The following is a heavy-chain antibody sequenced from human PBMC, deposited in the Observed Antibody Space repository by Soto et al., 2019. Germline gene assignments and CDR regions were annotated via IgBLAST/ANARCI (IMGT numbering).Heavy chain of an antibody. D-gene: IGHD6-13*01. J-gene: IGHJ6*02. CDR3: ARVSSWYVQCTSNYGMDV. Sequence: PGGSLRLSGAASGFTFSNYAMHWVRQAPGKGLEWVAVISYDGSNKYYADSVKGRFTISRDNSKNTLFLQMNSLRPEDTAEYYCARVSSWYVQCTSNYGMDVWRQGTTVTV. V-gene: IGHV3-30-3*01. CDR1: GFTFSNYA. CDR2: ISYDGSNK.